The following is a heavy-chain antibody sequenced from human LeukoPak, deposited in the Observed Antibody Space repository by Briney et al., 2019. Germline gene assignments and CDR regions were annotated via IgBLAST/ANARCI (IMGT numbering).Heavy chain of an antibody. J-gene: IGHJ4*02. D-gene: IGHD3-3*01. CDR3: AKDVQGKTPLRFLRY. Sequence: GGSLRLSCAASRFTFSSYAMYWVRQAPGKGLEWVAVISYDGSNKYYADSVKGRFTISRDNSKNTLYLQMNSLRAEDTAVYYCAKDVQGKTPLRFLRYWGQGTLVTVSS. V-gene: IGHV3-30-3*01. CDR1: RFTFSSYA. CDR2: ISYDGSNK.